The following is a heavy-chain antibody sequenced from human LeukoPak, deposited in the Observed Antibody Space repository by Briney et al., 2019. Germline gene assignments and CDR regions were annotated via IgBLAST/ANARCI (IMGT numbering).Heavy chain of an antibody. CDR3: ARLGYSNYEGDWFDP. J-gene: IGHJ5*02. V-gene: IGHV5-51*01. Sequence: GESLKISCKGSGYSFTSYWIGWVRQMPGKGLEWMGIIYPGDSDTRYSPSFQGQVTISADKSISTAYLQWSSLKASDTAMYYCARLGYSNYEGDWFDPWGQGTLVTVSS. CDR2: IYPGDSDT. CDR1: GYSFTSYW. D-gene: IGHD4-11*01.